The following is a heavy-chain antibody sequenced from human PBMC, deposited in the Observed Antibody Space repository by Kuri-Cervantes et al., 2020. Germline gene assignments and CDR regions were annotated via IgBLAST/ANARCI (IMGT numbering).Heavy chain of an antibody. Sequence: LSLTCAASGFTFSSYEMHWVRQAPGKGLEWVAFIRYDGSNRYYADSVKGRFTISRDNSKNTAYLQLNNLRIEDTSVYYCAKDRPAPGGYWGQGTLVTVSS. J-gene: IGHJ4*02. V-gene: IGHV3-30*02. CDR1: GFTFSSYE. D-gene: IGHD1-26*01. CDR2: IRYDGSNR. CDR3: AKDRPAPGGY.